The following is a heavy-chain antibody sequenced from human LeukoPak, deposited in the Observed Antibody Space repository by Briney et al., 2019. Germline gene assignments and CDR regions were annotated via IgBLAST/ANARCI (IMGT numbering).Heavy chain of an antibody. J-gene: IGHJ6*02. Sequence: GGSMRLSCAASGFTFSSYAMSWVRQAPGKGLEWVSAISGSGGSTYYADSVKGRFTISRDNSKNTLYLQMNSLRAEDTAVYYCAKPGTKYYYYGMDVWGQGTTVTVSS. CDR2: ISGSGGST. D-gene: IGHD1-1*01. CDR3: AKPGTKYYYYGMDV. CDR1: GFTFSSYA. V-gene: IGHV3-23*01.